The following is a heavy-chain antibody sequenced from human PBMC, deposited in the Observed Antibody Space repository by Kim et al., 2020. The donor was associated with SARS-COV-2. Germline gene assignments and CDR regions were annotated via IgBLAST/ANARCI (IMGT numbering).Heavy chain of an antibody. CDR2: IYPGDSDT. D-gene: IGHD2-2*01. Sequence: GESLKISCKGSGYSFTSYWIGWVRQMPGKGLEWMGIIYPGDSDTRYSPSFQGQVTISADKSISTAYLQWSSLKASDTAMYYCARRGYCSSTSCHQKGIWFDPWGQGTLVTVSS. J-gene: IGHJ5*02. V-gene: IGHV5-51*01. CDR1: GYSFTSYW. CDR3: ARRGYCSSTSCHQKGIWFDP.